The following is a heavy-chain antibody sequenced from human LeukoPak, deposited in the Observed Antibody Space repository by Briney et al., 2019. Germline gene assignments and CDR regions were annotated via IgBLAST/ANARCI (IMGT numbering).Heavy chain of an antibody. V-gene: IGHV1-69*13. CDR3: ARGRYFDWFGNYYFDY. CDR1: GGTFSSYA. Sequence: GASVKVSCKASGGTFSSYAISWVRQAPGQGLEWMGGIIPTFGTANYAQKFQGRVTITADESTSTAYMELSSLRSEDTAVYYCARGRYFDWFGNYYFDYWGQGTLVTVSS. J-gene: IGHJ4*02. D-gene: IGHD3-9*01. CDR2: IIPTFGTA.